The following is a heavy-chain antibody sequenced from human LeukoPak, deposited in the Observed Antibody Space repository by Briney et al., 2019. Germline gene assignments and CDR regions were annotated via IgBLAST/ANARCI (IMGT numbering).Heavy chain of an antibody. D-gene: IGHD2-2*01. V-gene: IGHV4-39*01. CDR3: ARVIAVPAAPYFDY. J-gene: IGHJ4*02. CDR2: IYYSGST. CDR1: GGSISSSSYY. Sequence: SGTLSLTCTVSGGSISSSSYYWGWVRQPPGRGREWVGSIYYSGSTYYNPSLKSRVTISVHTSKNQFSLKLSSVTAADTAVYYCARVIAVPAAPYFDYWGQGTLVTVSS.